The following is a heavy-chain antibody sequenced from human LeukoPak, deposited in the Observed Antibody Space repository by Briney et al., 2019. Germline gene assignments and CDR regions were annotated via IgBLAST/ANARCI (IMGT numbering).Heavy chain of an antibody. V-gene: IGHV3-21*01. CDR1: GFTFSTYT. CDR3: ARDGTYYYGSGSPAGAFDI. Sequence: GGSLRLSCAASGFTFSTYTMNWVRQAPGKGLEWVSSISSSSSDIHHADSVKGRFTISRDNAKNSLHLQMNSLRAEDTAVYYCARDGTYYYGSGSPAGAFDIWGQGTMVTVSS. CDR2: ISSSSSDI. J-gene: IGHJ3*02. D-gene: IGHD3-10*01.